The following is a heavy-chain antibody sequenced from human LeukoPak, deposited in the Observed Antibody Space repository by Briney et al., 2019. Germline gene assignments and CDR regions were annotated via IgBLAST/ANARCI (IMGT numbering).Heavy chain of an antibody. CDR3: ARAESNYLYFDS. J-gene: IGHJ4*02. CDR1: GFTVSSNY. D-gene: IGHD4-11*01. V-gene: IGHV3-53*01. Sequence: SGGSLRLSCAASGFTVSSNYMSWVRQAPGKGLEWVSVIYSGGTTYYADSVKGRFTISRDNSKNTLYLQMNSLRAEDTAVYYCARAESNYLYFDSWGQGTLVTVSS. CDR2: IYSGGTT.